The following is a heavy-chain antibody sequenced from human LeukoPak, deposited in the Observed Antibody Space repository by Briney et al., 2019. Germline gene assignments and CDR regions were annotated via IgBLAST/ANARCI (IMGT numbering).Heavy chain of an antibody. D-gene: IGHD3-22*01. Sequence: SETLSLTCTVAGASISSGSYSWSWIRQPAGKGLEWIGRIYTSGSTNYNPSLKRRVTISVDTSKNQFSRKLSSVTGADTAVYYCARVSYYYDSSGYSEVDAFDLWGQGTMVTVSS. CDR3: ARVSYYYDSSGYSEVDAFDL. CDR2: IYTSGST. CDR1: GASISSGSYS. V-gene: IGHV4-61*02. J-gene: IGHJ3*01.